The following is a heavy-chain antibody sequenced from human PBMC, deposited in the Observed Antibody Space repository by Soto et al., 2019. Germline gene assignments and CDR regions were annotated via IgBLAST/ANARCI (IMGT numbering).Heavy chain of an antibody. J-gene: IGHJ4*02. CDR2: ISYDGSNK. Sequence: QVQLVESGGGVVQPGRSLRLSCAASGFTFSSYGMHWVRQAPGKGLEWVAVISYDGSNKYYADSVKGRFTISRDNSKNTLYMQMNSVRAEDTAVYYCAKDLQPPSYQNFDYWGQGTLVTVSS. CDR3: AKDLQPPSYQNFDY. V-gene: IGHV3-30*18. CDR1: GFTFSSYG.